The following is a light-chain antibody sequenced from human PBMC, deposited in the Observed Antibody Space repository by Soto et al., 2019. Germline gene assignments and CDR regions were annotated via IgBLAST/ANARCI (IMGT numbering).Light chain of an antibody. CDR3: QQLNSYLIT. Sequence: DIQITQSPSSLSASVLDRVTITCRSSQTISTFLHWFQQKPGKAPKLLIYAASTLHTGVPSRFSGSGSGTEFTLTISSLQPEDFATYYCQQLNSYLITFGQGTRLEIK. CDR2: AAS. CDR1: QTISTF. J-gene: IGKJ5*01. V-gene: IGKV1-9*01.